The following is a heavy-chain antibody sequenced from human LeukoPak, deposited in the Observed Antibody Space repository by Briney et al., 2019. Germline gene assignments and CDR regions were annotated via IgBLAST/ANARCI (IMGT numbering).Heavy chain of an antibody. CDR3: ARHAPGSTLIDY. V-gene: IGHV4-59*08. Sequence: SETLSLTCTVSGGSISSYYWTWIRQPPGKGLEWIGYIYYSGSTNYNPSLKSRVTISVDTSKNQFSLKLSSVTAADTAVYFCARHAPGSTLIDYWGQGTLVTVSS. CDR2: IYYSGST. CDR1: GGSISSYY. D-gene: IGHD1-7*01. J-gene: IGHJ4*02.